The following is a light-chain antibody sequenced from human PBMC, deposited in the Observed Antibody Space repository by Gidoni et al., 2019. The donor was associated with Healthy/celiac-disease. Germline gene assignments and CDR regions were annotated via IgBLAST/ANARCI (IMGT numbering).Light chain of an antibody. J-gene: IGLJ2*01. Sequence: SYELTQHPSVSVSPGQTASITCSGDNLGDKYSCWYQQKPGQSPVVVIYQDTKRHSGIPERFAGSNSGNTATLTISGTQAMDEADYYCQAWDSSTADVVFGGGTKLTVL. CDR2: QDT. V-gene: IGLV3-1*01. CDR1: NLGDKY. CDR3: QAWDSSTADVV.